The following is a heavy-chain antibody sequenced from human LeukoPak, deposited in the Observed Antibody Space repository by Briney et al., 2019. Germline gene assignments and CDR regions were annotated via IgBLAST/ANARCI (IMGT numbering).Heavy chain of an antibody. CDR1: GFTFSKYA. V-gene: IGHV3-23*01. CDR2: ISGSSGHT. CDR3: AKVGFSEMEWLLYSDH. Sequence: GGSLRLSCAASGFTFSKYAMSWVRQAPGKGLEWVSAISGSSGHTYYADSVKGRFTISRDNSKNTLYLQMNSLRAEDTAVCYCAKVGFSEMEWLLYSDHWGQGTLVTVSS. D-gene: IGHD3-3*01. J-gene: IGHJ4*02.